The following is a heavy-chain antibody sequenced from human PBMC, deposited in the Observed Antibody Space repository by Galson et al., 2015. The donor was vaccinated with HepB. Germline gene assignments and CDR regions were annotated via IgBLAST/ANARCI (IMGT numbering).Heavy chain of an antibody. V-gene: IGHV3-72*01. CDR3: IRVGVAYSFDQ. J-gene: IGHJ4*02. Sequence: SLRLSCAASGFTFSDYYVDWVRQAPGKGLEWVGRSRNKANSYTTEYAASVKGRFTISRDDSKNSVYLQMNSLKTEDTAMYYCIRVGVAYSFDQWGQGTLVTVSS. CDR1: GFTFSDYY. CDR2: SRNKANSYTT. D-gene: IGHD3-16*01.